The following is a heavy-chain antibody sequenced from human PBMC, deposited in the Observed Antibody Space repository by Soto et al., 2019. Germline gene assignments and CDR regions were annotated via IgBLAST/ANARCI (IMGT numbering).Heavy chain of an antibody. V-gene: IGHV3-53*04. D-gene: IGHD6-19*01. J-gene: IGHJ4*02. CDR2: IYSGGST. Sequence: EVQLVESGGGLVQPGGSLRLSCAASGFTVSSNYMSWVRQAPGKGLEWVSVIYSGGSTYYADSVKGRFTIFRHNSKNTLYVQMNSLRAEDTGVYYCAREGAGTDYWGQGTLVTVSS. CDR1: GFTVSSNY. CDR3: AREGAGTDY.